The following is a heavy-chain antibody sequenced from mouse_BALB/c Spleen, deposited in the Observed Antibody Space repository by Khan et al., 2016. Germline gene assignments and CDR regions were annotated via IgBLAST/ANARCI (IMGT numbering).Heavy chain of an antibody. CDR3: AREGLRLGFAY. V-gene: IGHV3-6*02. CDR2: ISYDGSN. J-gene: IGHJ3*01. Sequence: EVQLQESGPGLVKPSQSLSLTCSVTGYSITSGYYWNWIRQFPGNKLEWMGYISYDGSNNYNPSLKNRISITRDTSKNQLFLKLNSVTTEDTATXYCAREGLRLGFAYWGQGTLVTVSA. D-gene: IGHD1-2*01. CDR1: GYSITSGYY.